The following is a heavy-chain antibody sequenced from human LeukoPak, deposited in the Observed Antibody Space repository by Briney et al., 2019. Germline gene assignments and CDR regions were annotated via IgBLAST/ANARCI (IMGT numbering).Heavy chain of an antibody. Sequence: ASVKVSCKASGYTFTGYYMHWVRQAPGQGLEWMGWINPNSGGTNYAQKFQGRVTMTRDTSISTAYMELSRLRSDDTAVYYCARVVMGPRDIVVVVAATMGQANWFDPWGQGTLVTVSS. D-gene: IGHD2-15*01. CDR1: GYTFTGYY. J-gene: IGHJ5*02. CDR2: INPNSGGT. CDR3: ARVVMGPRDIVVVVAATMGQANWFDP. V-gene: IGHV1-2*02.